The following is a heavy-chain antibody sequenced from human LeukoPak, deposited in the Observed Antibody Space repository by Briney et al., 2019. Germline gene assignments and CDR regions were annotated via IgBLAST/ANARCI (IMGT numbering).Heavy chain of an antibody. J-gene: IGHJ5*02. CDR3: ARVREYSSSSVWFDP. CDR2: INPNSGGT. Sequence: GASVNVSCKSSGYTFTGYYMHWVRQAPGQGLEGMGWINPNSGGTNYAQKFQGRVTMTRDTSISTAYMELSRLRSDDTAVYYCARVREYSSSSVWFDPWGQGTLVTVSS. CDR1: GYTFTGYY. V-gene: IGHV1-2*02. D-gene: IGHD6-6*01.